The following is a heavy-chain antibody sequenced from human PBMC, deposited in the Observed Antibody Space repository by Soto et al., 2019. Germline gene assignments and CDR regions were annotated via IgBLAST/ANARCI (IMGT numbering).Heavy chain of an antibody. CDR3: ATLRGYGTLYYYGMDV. D-gene: IGHD4-17*01. J-gene: IGHJ6*02. Sequence: GESLKISCKGSGYSFTSYWISWVRQMPGKGLEWMGRIDPSDSYTNYSPSFQGHVTISADKSISTAYLQWSSLKASDTAMYYCATLRGYGTLYYYGMDVWGQGTTVTVSS. V-gene: IGHV5-10-1*01. CDR1: GYSFTSYW. CDR2: IDPSDSYT.